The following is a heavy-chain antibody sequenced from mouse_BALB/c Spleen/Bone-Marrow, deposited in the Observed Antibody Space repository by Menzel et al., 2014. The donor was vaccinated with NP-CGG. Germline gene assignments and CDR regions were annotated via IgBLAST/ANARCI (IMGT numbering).Heavy chain of an antibody. CDR2: ICPGDGDT. Sequence: QVQLQQSGAELVRPGSSVKISCKASGYAFSGYWMNWVKPRPGQGLEWIGQICPGDGDTDYNGKFKGKATLTADKSPSTAYMQLSSLTSEDSAVYFCARGGISVDYWGQGTTLTVSS. CDR3: ARGGISVDY. J-gene: IGHJ2*01. V-gene: IGHV1-80*01. CDR1: GYAFSGYW.